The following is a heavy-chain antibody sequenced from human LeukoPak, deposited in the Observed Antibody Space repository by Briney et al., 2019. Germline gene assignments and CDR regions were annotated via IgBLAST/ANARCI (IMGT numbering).Heavy chain of an antibody. CDR3: ARGRGIAGIRYYDYYMDV. Sequence: RTSETLSLTCAVYGGPFSGYYWSWIRQPPGKGLDWVGEINHSGSTNYNPPLKSRVTKSVNTSKNHFCLKLSSLTAPEPAVLYFARGRGIAGIRYYDYYMDVWGKGTTVTVSS. CDR2: INHSGST. V-gene: IGHV4-34*01. CDR1: GGPFSGYY. J-gene: IGHJ6*03. D-gene: IGHD6-13*01.